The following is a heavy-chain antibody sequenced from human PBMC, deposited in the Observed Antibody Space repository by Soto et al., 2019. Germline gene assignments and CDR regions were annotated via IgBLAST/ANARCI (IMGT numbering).Heavy chain of an antibody. J-gene: IGHJ4*02. V-gene: IGHV3-23*01. CDR3: GGHWYNY. CDR2: IHIPGGRA. Sequence: GGSLRLSCAASGFTFTTSAISWVRQAPGKGLEWISLIHIPGGRATYADSVRGRFTISIDNSENTVFLQMNSLRAEDTAIYYCGGHWYNYWGRGKLVTVSS. D-gene: IGHD1-20*01. CDR1: GFTFTTSA.